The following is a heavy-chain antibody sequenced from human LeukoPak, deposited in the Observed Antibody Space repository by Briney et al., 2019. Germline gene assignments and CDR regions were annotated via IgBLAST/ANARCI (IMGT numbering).Heavy chain of an antibody. CDR2: ISWNSGSI. D-gene: IGHD1-26*01. V-gene: IGHV3-9*01. CDR3: AKDISGGSYRAGYFQH. CDR1: GFTFDDYA. Sequence: GGSLRLSCAASGFTFDDYAMHWVRQAPGKGLEWVSGISWNSGSIGYADSVKGRFTISRDNAKNSLYLQMNSLRAEDTALYYCAKDISGGSYRAGYFQHWGQGTLVTVSS. J-gene: IGHJ1*01.